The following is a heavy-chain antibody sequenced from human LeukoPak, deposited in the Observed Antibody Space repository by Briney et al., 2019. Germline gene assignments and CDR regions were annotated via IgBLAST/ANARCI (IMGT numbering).Heavy chain of an antibody. V-gene: IGHV3-74*01. CDR3: ATVSEY. CDR1: GFTFNYFW. CDR2: INNDGTAT. J-gene: IGHJ4*02. Sequence: GGSLRLSCAASGFTFNYFWMHWVRQVPGKGLVWVSGINNDGTATFYADSVKGRFTISGDNAKNTVYLRMNGLRAEDTSVYFCATVSEYWGQGTLVTVSS.